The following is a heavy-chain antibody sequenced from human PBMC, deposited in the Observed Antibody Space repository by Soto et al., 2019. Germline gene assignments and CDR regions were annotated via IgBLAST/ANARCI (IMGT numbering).Heavy chain of an antibody. CDR1: GGSISSGGYS. CDR2: IYHSGST. V-gene: IGHV4-30-2*01. J-gene: IGHJ4*02. CDR3: ARVPIYYYDSSGYYERYFDY. Sequence: SETLSLTCAVSGGSISSGGYSWSWIRQPPGKGLEWIGYIYHSGSTYYNPSLKSRVTIAVDRSKNQFSLKLSSVTAADTAVYYCARVPIYYYDSSGYYERYFDYWGQGTLVTVSS. D-gene: IGHD3-22*01.